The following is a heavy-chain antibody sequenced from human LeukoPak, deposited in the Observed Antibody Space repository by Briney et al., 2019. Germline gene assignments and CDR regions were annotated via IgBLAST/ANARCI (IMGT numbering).Heavy chain of an antibody. Sequence: GGSLRLSCAASGFNVSSNYMSWVRQAPGKGLEWVSLVYSGGSTYYADSVKGRFTISRDNSKNTLYLQMSSLRVEDTAVYYCGRSDGTSYGLVYWGQGTLVTVSS. V-gene: IGHV3-53*01. D-gene: IGHD5-18*01. J-gene: IGHJ4*02. CDR2: VYSGGST. CDR3: GRSDGTSYGLVY. CDR1: GFNVSSNY.